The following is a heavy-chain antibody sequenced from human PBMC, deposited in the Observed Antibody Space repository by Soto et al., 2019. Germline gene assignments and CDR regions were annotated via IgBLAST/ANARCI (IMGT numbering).Heavy chain of an antibody. CDR3: ATMVGANEY. D-gene: IGHD3-10*01. CDR2: SYSTGSA. V-gene: IGHV4-4*07. CDR1: RASIYTYS. J-gene: IGHJ4*02. Sequence: QVQLQESGPRLLKPSDTLSLTCTVSRASIYTYSWTWIRQPAGQGLQWIDHSYSTGSADYRPSLKRRVPMSVDSSKNQISLKLSSVTAADTAVYYCATMVGANEYWGQGTLVTVSS.